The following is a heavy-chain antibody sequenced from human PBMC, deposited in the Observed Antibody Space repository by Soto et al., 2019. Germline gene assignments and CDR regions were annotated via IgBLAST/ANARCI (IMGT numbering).Heavy chain of an antibody. J-gene: IGHJ6*02. CDR1: GFTFGDCA. CDR2: IRSKAYGGTT. Sequence: GSLRLSCTASGFTFGDCAMSWVRQAPGKGLEWVGFIRSKAYGGTTEYAASVKGRFTISRDDSKSIAYLQMNSLKTEDTAVYYCTRDGDSNYPDYYYGMDVWGQGTTVTVSS. V-gene: IGHV3-49*04. D-gene: IGHD4-4*01. CDR3: TRDGDSNYPDYYYGMDV.